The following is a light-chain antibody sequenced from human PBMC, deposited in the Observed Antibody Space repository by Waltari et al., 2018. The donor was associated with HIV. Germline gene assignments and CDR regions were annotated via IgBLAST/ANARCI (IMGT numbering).Light chain of an antibody. CDR3: ASFTGDNTVM. CDR2: DVD. J-gene: IGLJ3*02. CDR1: DPDLSLYNF. Sequence: AVTQPASVSGLPGQSTTISCTGDDPDLSLYNFVSWYQQHSGKPPRLLLYDVDSRASGVSDRFSGSMSGNTASLTISGLRAEDEGHYYCASFTGDNTVMFGGGTEVTVL. V-gene: IGLV2-14*03.